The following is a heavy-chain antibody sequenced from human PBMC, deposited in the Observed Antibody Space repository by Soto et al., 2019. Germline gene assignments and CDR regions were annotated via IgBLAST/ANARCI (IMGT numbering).Heavy chain of an antibody. CDR1: GFIFSTYG. Sequence: QVQLVESGGGGVQPGRSLRLSCAASGFIFSTYGMHWVRQAPGKGLEWVAVIWYDGSNKYYADSVKGRFIISRDNSESTLYLQMHSLRAEDTAVYYCARAVGPFDYWGQGTLVAVSS. CDR2: IWYDGSNK. V-gene: IGHV3-33*01. D-gene: IGHD3-3*01. J-gene: IGHJ4*02. CDR3: ARAVGPFDY.